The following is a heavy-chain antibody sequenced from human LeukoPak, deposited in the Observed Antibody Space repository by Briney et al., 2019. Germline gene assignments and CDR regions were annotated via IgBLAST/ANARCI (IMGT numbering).Heavy chain of an antibody. CDR1: GFIFTTYA. CDR3: AKDGDWRPAAD. V-gene: IGHV3-23*01. J-gene: IGHJ4*02. Sequence: GGSLRLSCAASGFIFTTYAMGWVRQAPGKGLEWVSSITAAGGGANYPDSVKGRFTISRDNSKNTLYLQMNSLRAEDTAIYYCAKDGDWRPAADWGQGTLVTVSS. D-gene: IGHD2-2*01. CDR2: ITAAGGGA.